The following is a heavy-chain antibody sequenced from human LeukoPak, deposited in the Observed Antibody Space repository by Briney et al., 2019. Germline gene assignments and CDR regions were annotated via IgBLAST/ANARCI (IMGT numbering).Heavy chain of an antibody. CDR2: GDYSGGT. CDR3: ARDGVGATYFVY. J-gene: IGHJ4*02. CDR1: GDSFTSVTDY. Sequence: PETLSLTCTVSGDSFTSVTDYWAWIRQPPGKGLEWIASGDYSGGTYYNPSLESRVAISADMSKNQFSLNLSSVTAADTAVYYCARDGVGATYFVYWGQGTLVTVSS. D-gene: IGHD1-26*01. V-gene: IGHV4-39*07.